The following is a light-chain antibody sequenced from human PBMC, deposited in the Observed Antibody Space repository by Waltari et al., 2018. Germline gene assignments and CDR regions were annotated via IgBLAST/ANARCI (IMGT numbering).Light chain of an antibody. V-gene: IGKV3-15*01. CDR1: ESVSSN. CDR2: GTS. Sequence: EIVMTQSPATLSVSPGERVTLSCRASESVSSNLAWYQQKPGQAPRLLIYGTSTRATGVPARFSGSGSGTEFTFTISSLQSADFAVYFCQQYNNWPPMYTFGQGTKLELK. J-gene: IGKJ2*01. CDR3: QQYNNWPPMYT.